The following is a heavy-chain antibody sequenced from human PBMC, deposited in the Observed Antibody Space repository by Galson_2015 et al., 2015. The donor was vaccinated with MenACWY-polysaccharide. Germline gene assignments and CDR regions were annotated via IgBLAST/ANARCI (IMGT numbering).Heavy chain of an antibody. D-gene: IGHD3-3*01. CDR2: INHSGST. CDR1: GGSFSGYY. Sequence: ETLSLTCAVYGGSFSGYYWSWLRQPPGKGLEWIGEINHSGSTNYNPSLKSRVTISVDTSKNQFSLKLSSVTAAVTAVYYCARVLRFFGSVDYWGQGTLVTVSS. J-gene: IGHJ4*02. CDR3: ARVLRFFGSVDY. V-gene: IGHV4-34*01.